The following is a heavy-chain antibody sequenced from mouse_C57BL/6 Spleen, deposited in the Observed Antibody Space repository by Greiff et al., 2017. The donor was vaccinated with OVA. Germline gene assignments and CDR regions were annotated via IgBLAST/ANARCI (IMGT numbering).Heavy chain of an antibody. D-gene: IGHD2-4*01. CDR3: ARDDYAYYNAMDY. Sequence: QVHVKQPGTELVKPGASVKLSCKASGYTFTSYWMHWVKQRPGQGLEWIGNINPSNGGTNYNEKFKSKATLTVDKSSGTAYMQLSSLTSEDSAVYYCARDDYAYYNAMDYWGQGTSVTVSS. CDR2: INPSNGGT. V-gene: IGHV1-53*01. CDR1: GYTFTSYW. J-gene: IGHJ4*01.